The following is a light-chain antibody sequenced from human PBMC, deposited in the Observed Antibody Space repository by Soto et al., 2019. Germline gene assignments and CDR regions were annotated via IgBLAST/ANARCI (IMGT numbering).Light chain of an antibody. CDR1: QGISSS. CDR3: QQLNSFPLS. V-gene: IGKV1-9*01. Sequence: DIQLTQSPSFLSAFVGDRVTITCRASQGISSSLAWYQQRPGKAPKLLISAASTLRSGVPSRFSGSGSRTEFTLTISSLQPEDFATSYCQQLNSFPLSIGPGTKVDLK. CDR2: AAS. J-gene: IGKJ3*01.